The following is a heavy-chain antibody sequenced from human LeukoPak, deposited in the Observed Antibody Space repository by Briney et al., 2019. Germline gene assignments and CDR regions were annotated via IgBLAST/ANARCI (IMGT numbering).Heavy chain of an antibody. Sequence: GGSLRLSCAASGFTFSSYGMHWVRQAPGKGLEWVAFIRYDGSNKYYADSVKGRFTISRDNSKKTLYLQMNSLRAEDSAVYYCARDGGVSGWENYGEGYFDYWGQGTLVTVSS. CDR1: GFTFSSYG. CDR2: IRYDGSNK. D-gene: IGHD6-19*01. CDR3: ARDGGVSGWENYGEGYFDY. J-gene: IGHJ4*02. V-gene: IGHV3-30*02.